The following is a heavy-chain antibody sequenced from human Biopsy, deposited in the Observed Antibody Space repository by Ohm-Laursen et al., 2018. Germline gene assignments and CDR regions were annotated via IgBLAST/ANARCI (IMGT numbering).Heavy chain of an antibody. J-gene: IGHJ6*02. Sequence: ASVKVSCKASGYSFTKYYINWVRQAPGQGLEWMGIINPTGGTTSYAEKFQGRVTLTRDTSTGTAYLELNSLIYEDTALYYCARDETGSSVFGPYYYGMDVWGRGTTVTVSS. V-gene: IGHV1-46*01. D-gene: IGHD3-9*01. CDR3: ARDETGSSVFGPYYYGMDV. CDR2: INPTGGTT. CDR1: GYSFTKYY.